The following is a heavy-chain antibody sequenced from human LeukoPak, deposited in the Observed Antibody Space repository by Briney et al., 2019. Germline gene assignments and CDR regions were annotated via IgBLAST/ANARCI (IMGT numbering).Heavy chain of an antibody. V-gene: IGHV1-18*01. CDR2: ISAYNGNT. CDR3: ARLGIAAAEGGWFDP. D-gene: IGHD6-13*01. J-gene: IGHJ5*02. Sequence: ASVKVSCKASGYTFTSYGISWVRQAPGQGLEWMGWISAYNGNTNYAQKLQGRVTMTTDTSTSTAYMELRSLRSDDTAVYYCARLGIAAAEGGWFDPWGQGTLVTVSS. CDR1: GYTFTSYG.